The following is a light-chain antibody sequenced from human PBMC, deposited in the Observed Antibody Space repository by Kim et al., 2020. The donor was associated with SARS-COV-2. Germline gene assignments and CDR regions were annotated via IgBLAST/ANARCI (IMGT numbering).Light chain of an antibody. CDR2: DAS. V-gene: IGKV1-33*01. CDR3: QHFDSLPYT. CDR1: QDIRNF. J-gene: IGKJ2*01. Sequence: DIHMTKSPSSLSASVGDRVTITCQASQDIRNFLNWFQHKPGKAPKLLIYDASSLGAGVPSRFSGSGYGTDFTFTISSLQPEDIATYYCQHFDSLPYTFGQGTKLEI.